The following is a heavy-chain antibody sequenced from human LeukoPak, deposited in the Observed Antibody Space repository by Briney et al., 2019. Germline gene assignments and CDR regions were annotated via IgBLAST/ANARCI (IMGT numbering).Heavy chain of an antibody. V-gene: IGHV1-46*01. Sequence: GASVKVSCKASGYTLISYYMHWVRQAPGQGLEWMGIINPSGGSTSYAQKFQGRVTMTRDMSTSTVYMELSSLRSEDTAVYYCARDPAAGPNYYYYMDVWGKGTTVTVSS. J-gene: IGHJ6*03. CDR3: ARDPAAGPNYYYYMDV. D-gene: IGHD6-13*01. CDR1: GYTLISYY. CDR2: INPSGGST.